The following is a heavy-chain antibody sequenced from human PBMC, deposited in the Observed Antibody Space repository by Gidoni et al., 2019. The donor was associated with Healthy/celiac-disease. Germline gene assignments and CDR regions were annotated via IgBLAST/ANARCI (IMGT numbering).Heavy chain of an antibody. V-gene: IGHV1-18*01. Sequence: QVQLVQSGAEVKKPGASVKVSCKASGYTFTSYGISWVRQAPGHGLEWMGWISAYKGNTNYSKKLQGRVTMTTDTATRTAYRELRGRRSDDTAGYYCARRRPGYVSGGSCYGGADYYYYMDVWGKGTTVTVSS. CDR2: ISAYKGNT. CDR1: GYTFTSYG. CDR3: ARRRPGYVSGGSCYGGADYYYYMDV. J-gene: IGHJ6*03. D-gene: IGHD2-15*01.